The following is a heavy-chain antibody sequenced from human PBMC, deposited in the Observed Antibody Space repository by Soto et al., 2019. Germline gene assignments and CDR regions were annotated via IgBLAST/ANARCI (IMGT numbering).Heavy chain of an antibody. Sequence: QVQLVQSGAEVKKPGSSVKVSCKASGGTFSSYAISWVRQATGQGLEWMGGIIPIFGTANYAQKFQGRVTITADESTSTAYMELSSLRSEDTAVYYCARDFPSTTVVTPFQHWGQGTLVTVSS. D-gene: IGHD4-17*01. CDR2: IIPIFGTA. CDR1: GGTFSSYA. V-gene: IGHV1-69*01. J-gene: IGHJ1*01. CDR3: ARDFPSTTVVTPFQH.